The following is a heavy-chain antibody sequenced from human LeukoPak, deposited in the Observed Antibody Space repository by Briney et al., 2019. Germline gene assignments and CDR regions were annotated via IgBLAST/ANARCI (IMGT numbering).Heavy chain of an antibody. J-gene: IGHJ4*02. CDR1: GFTFSSYG. D-gene: IGHD3-9*01. V-gene: IGHV3-30*02. Sequence: GGPLRLSCAASGFTFSSYGMHWVRQAPGKGLEWVAFIRYDGSNKYYADSVKGRFTISRDNSKNTLYLQMNSLRAEDTAVYYCAKDHWGHILTGSEGDYWGQGTLVTVSS. CDR3: AKDHWGHILTGSEGDY. CDR2: IRYDGSNK.